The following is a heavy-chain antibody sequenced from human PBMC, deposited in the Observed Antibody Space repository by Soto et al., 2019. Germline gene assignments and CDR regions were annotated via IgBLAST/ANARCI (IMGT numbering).Heavy chain of an antibody. J-gene: IGHJ4*02. D-gene: IGHD6-19*01. Sequence: GGSLRLSCAASGFTFSGSAMHWVRQASGEGLEWVGRIRSKANSYATAYAASVKGRFTISRDDSKNTAYLQMNSLKTEDTAVYYCTRQESSGWYEIDYWGQGTLVTVSS. CDR2: IRSKANSYAT. CDR3: TRQESSGWYEIDY. V-gene: IGHV3-73*01. CDR1: GFTFSGSA.